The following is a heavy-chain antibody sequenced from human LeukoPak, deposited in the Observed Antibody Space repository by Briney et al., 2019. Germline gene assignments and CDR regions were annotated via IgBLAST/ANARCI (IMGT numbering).Heavy chain of an antibody. D-gene: IGHD3-3*01. Sequence: GGSLRLSCAASGFSFSYYWMSWVRQAPGKGREWVANIKQDGREKYYVDSVKGRFTISRDNATKSLYLQMSSLRAQDTAVYYCARDAEVGTLFGVLSRYNWFDPWGQGALVTVSS. J-gene: IGHJ5*02. CDR2: IKQDGREK. V-gene: IGHV3-7*01. CDR1: GFSFSYYW. CDR3: ARDAEVGTLFGVLSRYNWFDP.